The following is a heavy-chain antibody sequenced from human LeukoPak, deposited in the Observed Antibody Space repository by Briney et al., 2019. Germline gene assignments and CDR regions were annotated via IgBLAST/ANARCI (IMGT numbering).Heavy chain of an antibody. J-gene: IGHJ6*03. CDR1: GGSISSYY. D-gene: IGHD3-22*01. CDR2: IYYSGST. CDR3: ARDNKDYYDSSGYYYGVYYYYMDV. V-gene: IGHV4-59*01. Sequence: SEALSLTCTVSGGSISSYYWSWIRQPPGKGLEWIGYIYYSGSTNYNPSLKSRVTISVDTSKNQFSLKLSSVTAADTAVYYCARDNKDYYDSSGYYYGVYYYYMDVWGKGTTVTVSS.